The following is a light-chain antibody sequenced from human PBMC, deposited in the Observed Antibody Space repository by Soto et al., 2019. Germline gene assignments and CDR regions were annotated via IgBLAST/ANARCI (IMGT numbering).Light chain of an antibody. CDR2: GAS. Sequence: EIVLTQSPGTLSLSPGERATLSCRASQSVSSSYLAWYQQKPGQAPRLLIYGASSRATGIPDRFSGSGYGTAFTLINSIQEPEDCAAYYFQHYGSPITFGPGTKVDIK. CDR1: QSVSSSY. CDR3: QHYGSPIT. V-gene: IGKV3-20*01. J-gene: IGKJ3*01.